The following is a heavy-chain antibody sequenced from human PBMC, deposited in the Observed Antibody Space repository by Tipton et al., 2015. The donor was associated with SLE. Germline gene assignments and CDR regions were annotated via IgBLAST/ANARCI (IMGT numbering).Heavy chain of an antibody. CDR2: INHSGST. Sequence: LRLSCAVYGGSFSGYYWSWIRQPPGKGLEWIGEINHSGSTNYNPSLKSRVTISVDTSKNQFSLKLSSVTAADTAVYYCARGASSLLGTHFDYWGQGTLVTVSS. D-gene: IGHD7-27*01. V-gene: IGHV4-34*01. J-gene: IGHJ4*02. CDR3: ARGASSLLGTHFDY. CDR1: GGSFSGYY.